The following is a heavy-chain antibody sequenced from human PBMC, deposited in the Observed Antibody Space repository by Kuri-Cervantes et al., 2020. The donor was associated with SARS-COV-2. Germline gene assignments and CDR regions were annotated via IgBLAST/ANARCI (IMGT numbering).Heavy chain of an antibody. CDR3: ARGDFWNGYYNWYFDL. CDR2: IHSSGSST. Sequence: GESLKISCEASGFMISSYWMHWVRQVPEKGQVWVSRIHSSGSSTGYADSVKGRFTISRDNAKNTLYLQMNSLRVEDTAMYYRARGDFWNGYYNWYFDLWGRGTLVTVSS. J-gene: IGHJ2*01. V-gene: IGHV3-74*01. D-gene: IGHD3-3*01. CDR1: GFMISSYW.